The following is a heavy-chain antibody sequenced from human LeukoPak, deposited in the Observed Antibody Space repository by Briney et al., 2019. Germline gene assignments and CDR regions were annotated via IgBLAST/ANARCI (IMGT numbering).Heavy chain of an antibody. CDR3: AKDFPGYSYGRLDS. CDR2: ITGDGGRT. J-gene: IGHJ4*02. Sequence: GGSLRLSCAASGFTFHGYAMSWGRQAPGQGLEWVSLITGDGGRTLYVDSVQGRFTISRDNSKNSLFLQMNSLRTDDTALYYCAKDFPGYSYGRLDSWGQGTLVTVSS. V-gene: IGHV3-43*02. D-gene: IGHD5-12*01. CDR1: GFTFHGYA.